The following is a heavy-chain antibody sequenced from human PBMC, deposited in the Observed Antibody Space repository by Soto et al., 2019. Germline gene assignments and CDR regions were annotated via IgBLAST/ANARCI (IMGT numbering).Heavy chain of an antibody. CDR3: ARLYSGYDQYYFDY. Sequence: SETLSLTCTVSGGSISSGGYYWSWIRQHPGKGLEWIGYIYYSGSTYYNPSLKSRVTISVDTSKNQFSLKLSSVTAADTAVYYCARLYSGYDQYYFDYWGQGTMVTVSS. CDR1: GGSISSGGYY. J-gene: IGHJ4*02. V-gene: IGHV4-31*03. CDR2: IYYSGST. D-gene: IGHD5-12*01.